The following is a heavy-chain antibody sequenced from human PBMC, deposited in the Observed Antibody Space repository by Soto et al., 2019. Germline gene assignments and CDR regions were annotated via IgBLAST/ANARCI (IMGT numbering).Heavy chain of an antibody. V-gene: IGHV4-34*01. CDR2: INHSGST. D-gene: IGHD3-3*01. CDR3: ARGGKRYYDFWSGYRS. Sequence: SETRSLTCAVYGVSFSGYYWSWIRQLPGKGLEWIGEINHSGSTNYNPSLKSRVTISVDTSKNQFSLKLSSVTAADTAVYYCARGGKRYYDFWSGYRSWGQGTLVTVSS. CDR1: GVSFSGYY. J-gene: IGHJ4*02.